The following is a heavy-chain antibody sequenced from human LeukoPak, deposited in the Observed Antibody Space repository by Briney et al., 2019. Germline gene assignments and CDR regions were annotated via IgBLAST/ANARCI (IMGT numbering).Heavy chain of an antibody. J-gene: IGHJ4*02. Sequence: PSETLSLTCTVSGGSISSGDYYWSGIRQPPGKGLEWIGYIYYSGSTYYNPSLKSRVTTSVDTSKNQFSLKLSSVTAADTAVYYCARAGYEYSSSSSDYWGQGTLVTVSS. CDR1: GGSISSGDYY. CDR2: IYYSGST. D-gene: IGHD6-6*01. V-gene: IGHV4-30-4*08. CDR3: ARAGYEYSSSSSDY.